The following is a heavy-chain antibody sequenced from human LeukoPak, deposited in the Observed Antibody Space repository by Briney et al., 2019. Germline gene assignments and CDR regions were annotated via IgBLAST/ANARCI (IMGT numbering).Heavy chain of an antibody. D-gene: IGHD3-10*01. Sequence: PGGSLRLSCAASGFTFSSYAMSWVRQAPGKGLEWVSAISGSGGSTYYADSVKGRFTISRDNSKNTLYLQMNSLRAEDTAVYYCAKLYDYYGSGSVDYWGQGTLVTVSS. CDR2: ISGSGGST. CDR1: GFTFSSYA. V-gene: IGHV3-23*01. CDR3: AKLYDYYGSGSVDY. J-gene: IGHJ4*02.